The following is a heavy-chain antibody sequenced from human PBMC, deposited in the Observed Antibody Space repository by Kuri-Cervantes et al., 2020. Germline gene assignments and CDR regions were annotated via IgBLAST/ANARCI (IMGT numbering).Heavy chain of an antibody. J-gene: IGHJ6*03. CDR3: ARDHAYYDFWSGPLGYYYYYMDV. CDR2: IYYSGST. CDR1: GGSISSGGYY. D-gene: IGHD3-3*01. Sequence: LRLSCTVSGGSISSGGYYWSWIRQHPGKGLEWIGYIYYSGSTYYNPSLKSRVTISVDTSKNQFSLKLSSVTAADTAVYYCARDHAYYDFWSGPLGYYYYYMDVWGKGTTVTVSS. V-gene: IGHV4-31*03.